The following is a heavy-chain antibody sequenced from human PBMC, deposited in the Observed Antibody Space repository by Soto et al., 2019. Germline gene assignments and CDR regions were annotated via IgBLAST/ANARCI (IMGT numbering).Heavy chain of an antibody. D-gene: IGHD2-15*01. CDR1: GGSVSSGSYY. CDR2: IYYSGST. J-gene: IGHJ6*02. Sequence: QVQLQESGPGLVKPSETLSLTCTVSGGSVSSGSYYWSWIRQPPGKGMEWLGYIYYSGSTNYNPSLKSRVTISVDTSKNQFSLKLSSVSAADTAVYYCARDGVVVVAASTYGMDVWGQGTTVTVSS. CDR3: ARDGVVVVAASTYGMDV. V-gene: IGHV4-61*01.